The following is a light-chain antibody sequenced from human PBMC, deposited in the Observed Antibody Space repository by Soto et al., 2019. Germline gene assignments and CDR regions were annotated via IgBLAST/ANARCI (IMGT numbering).Light chain of an antibody. V-gene: IGKV2D-29*01. J-gene: IGKJ3*01. Sequence: EIVMTQTPLSLSVIPGQPASISCKSSESLLHTDGKTYLFWYLQRPGQPPQLLISEVSNRFSGVPDRFSGSGSGTDFTLKISRVETEDSVLYYCMQSVQLSVPFGRGTDVDIK. CDR2: EVS. CDR3: MQSVQLSVP. CDR1: ESLLHTDGKTY.